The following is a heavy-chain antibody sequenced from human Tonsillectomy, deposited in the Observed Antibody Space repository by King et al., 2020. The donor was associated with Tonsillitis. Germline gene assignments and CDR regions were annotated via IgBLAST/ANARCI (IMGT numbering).Heavy chain of an antibody. J-gene: IGHJ6*02. V-gene: IGHV4-39*01. CDR1: GGSISSSSYY. Sequence: QLQESGPGLVKPSETLSLTCTVSGGSISSSSYYWGWIRQPPGKGLEWIGSIYYSGSTYYNPSLKSRVTISVDTSKNQFSLKLSPVTAADTAVYYCARHRVYCSSTSCYWETYYYYYGMDVWGQGTTVTVSS. CDR2: IYYSGST. CDR3: ARHRVYCSSTSCYWETYYYYYGMDV. D-gene: IGHD2-2*01.